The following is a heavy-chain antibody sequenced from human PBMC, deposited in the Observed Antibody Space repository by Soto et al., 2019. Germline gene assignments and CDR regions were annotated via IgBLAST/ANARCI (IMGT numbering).Heavy chain of an antibody. CDR1: GGTFSSYA. CDR3: ASSYCSSTSCYTRMAAAGIAGYFDY. Sequence: SVKVSCKASGGTFSSYAISWVRQAPGQGLEWMGGIIPIFGTANYAQKFQGRVTITADESTSTAYMELSSLRSEDTAVYYCASSYCSSTSCYTRMAAAGIAGYFDYWGQGTLVTVSS. J-gene: IGHJ4*02. CDR2: IIPIFGTA. D-gene: IGHD2-2*02. V-gene: IGHV1-69*13.